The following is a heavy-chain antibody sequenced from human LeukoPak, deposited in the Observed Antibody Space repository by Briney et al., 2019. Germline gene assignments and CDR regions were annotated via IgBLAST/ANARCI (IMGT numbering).Heavy chain of an antibody. CDR1: GFSFSDYW. D-gene: IGHD4-11*01. J-gene: IGHJ6*04. CDR3: GRDNNYKVHV. V-gene: IGHV3-74*01. CDR2: IKTDGSVT. Sequence: PGGSLTLSCAASGFSFSDYWMVWVRQAPGKGLVWVSNIKTDGSVTNYADSVKGRSTISRDNAKNTLYLQMNSLRAEDTAVYYCGRDNNYKVHVWGKGTTVTVSS.